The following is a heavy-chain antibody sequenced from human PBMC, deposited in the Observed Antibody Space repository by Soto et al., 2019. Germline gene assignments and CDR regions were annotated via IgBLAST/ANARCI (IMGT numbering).Heavy chain of an antibody. V-gene: IGHV1-2*04. J-gene: IGHJ5*02. CDR2: INPKTGVT. CDR1: GYTFTAFY. CDR3: AGDTRAYGVSSGSGVGWIDP. D-gene: IGHD4-17*01. Sequence: QVQLLQSGAEMKQPGASVKVSCRTSGYTFTAFYLHWVRRAPGQGLEWMGWINPKTGVTNYTQNSQGWVTMASDTSISTASLDLRRLRPAHTACSFCAGDTRAYGVSSGSGVGWIDPWGQGTLVTVSS.